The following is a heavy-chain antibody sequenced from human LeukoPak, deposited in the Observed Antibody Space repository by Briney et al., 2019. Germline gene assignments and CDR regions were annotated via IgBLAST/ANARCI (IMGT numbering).Heavy chain of an antibody. CDR1: GGTFSSYA. Sequence: SVKVSCKASGGTFSSYAISWVRQAPGQGLEWMGGIIPIFGTANYAQKFQGRVTITADKSTSTAYMELSSLRSEDTAVYYCASSVDIVATIGRNAFDIWGQGTMVTVSS. D-gene: IGHD5-12*01. J-gene: IGHJ3*02. CDR2: IIPIFGTA. V-gene: IGHV1-69*06. CDR3: ASSVDIVATIGRNAFDI.